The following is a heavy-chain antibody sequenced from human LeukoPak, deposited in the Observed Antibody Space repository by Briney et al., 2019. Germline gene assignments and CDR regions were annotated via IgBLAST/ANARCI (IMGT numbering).Heavy chain of an antibody. CDR3: AAHYSNYDLKNWLDP. D-gene: IGHD4-11*01. V-gene: IGHV4-39*07. Sequence: SETMSLTSTVSDGSISNSSYYWGWIRQPPRKGLEWIGEINDSGSSNYYPSLKSRVTISVDTSKSQFYLKLSSVTAADTAVYYCAAHYSNYDLKNWLDPWGQGTLVSVSS. CDR2: INDSGSS. J-gene: IGHJ5*02. CDR1: DGSISNSSYY.